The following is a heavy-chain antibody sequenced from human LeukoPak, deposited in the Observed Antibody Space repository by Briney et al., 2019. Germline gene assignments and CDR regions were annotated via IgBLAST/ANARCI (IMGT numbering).Heavy chain of an antibody. V-gene: IGHV3-23*01. CDR3: AKRGVVIRVILVGFHKEAYYFDS. Sequence: PGGSLRLSCAVSGITLSNYAMSWVRHAPGKGLEWVAGFSGSGGGTNYADSVKGRFTISRATSKTTLYLQMNNLRVDDTAVYFCAKRGVVIRVILVGFHKEAYYFDSWGQGALVTVSS. D-gene: IGHD2-21*01. CDR1: GITLSNYA. CDR2: FSGSGGGT. J-gene: IGHJ4*02.